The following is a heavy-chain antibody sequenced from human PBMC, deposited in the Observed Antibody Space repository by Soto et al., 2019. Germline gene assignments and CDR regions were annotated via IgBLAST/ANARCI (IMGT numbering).Heavy chain of an antibody. CDR3: ARGPGYSHGIGGVI. Sequence: PSETLSLTCTVSGGSISSYYWSWIRQPPGKGLEWIGYIYYSGSTNYNPSLKSRVTISVDTSKNQFSLKLSSVTAADTAVYYCARGPGYSHGIGGVIWGQGTMVTVS. J-gene: IGHJ3*02. CDR1: GGSISSYY. D-gene: IGHD5-18*01. CDR2: IYYSGST. V-gene: IGHV4-59*01.